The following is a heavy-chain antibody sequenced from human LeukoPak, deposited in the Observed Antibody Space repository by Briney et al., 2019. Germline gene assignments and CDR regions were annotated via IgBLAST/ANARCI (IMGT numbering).Heavy chain of an antibody. D-gene: IGHD1-26*01. CDR2: ISGSGGST. CDR3: AKSKLWELLSFDY. CDR1: VFTFSSYA. J-gene: IGHJ4*02. Sequence: GGSLRLSCAASVFTFSSYAMSWVRQAPGKGLEWVSAISGSGGSTYYADSVKGRFTISRDNSKNTLYLQMNSLRAEDTAVYYCAKSKLWELLSFDYWGQGTLVTVSS. V-gene: IGHV3-23*01.